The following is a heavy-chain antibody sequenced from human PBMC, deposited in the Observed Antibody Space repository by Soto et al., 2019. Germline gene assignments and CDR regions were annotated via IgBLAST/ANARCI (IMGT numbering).Heavy chain of an antibody. CDR3: ARSSVAGAGHFQH. CDR1: GGSVSGGVYY. J-gene: IGHJ1*01. V-gene: IGHV4-31*03. CDR2: IYYSGST. D-gene: IGHD6-19*01. Sequence: QVQLQESGPGLVKPSQTLSLTCTVSGGSVSGGVYYWNWIRQHPEKGLEWIGYIYYSGSTYYNPSLSRRGTVAAAAAKTQFPLTLSSVTVADTAASFCARSSVAGAGHFQHWGQGTQVIVSS.